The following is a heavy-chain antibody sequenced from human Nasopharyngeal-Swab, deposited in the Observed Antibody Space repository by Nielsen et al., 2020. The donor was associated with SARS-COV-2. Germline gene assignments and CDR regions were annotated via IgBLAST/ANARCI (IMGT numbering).Heavy chain of an antibody. CDR3: ARSGGYRGWFDP. J-gene: IGHJ5*02. Sequence: SETLSLTCSVSGDSTNSYYCHWIRQAPGKGPEWIGYVHYSGNTNYNPSLKSRVTISVDTSKNQFSLKVTSVTAADTAVYYCARSGGYRGWFDPWGQGTLVTVPS. V-gene: IGHV4-59*08. D-gene: IGHD5-12*01. CDR2: VHYSGNT. CDR1: GDSTNSYY.